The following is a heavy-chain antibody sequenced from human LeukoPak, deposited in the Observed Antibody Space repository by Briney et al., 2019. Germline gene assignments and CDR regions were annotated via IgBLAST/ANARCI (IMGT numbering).Heavy chain of an antibody. Sequence: PSETLSLTCTVSGGSISSYYWSWIRQPPGKGLEWIGYIYTSGSTNDTPAHNSRVTISVDTSRIHITQELSSGTAADTAVYYCARTGVTYDYLDYWGQGTLVAVSS. CDR3: ARTGVTYDYLDY. CDR1: GGSISSYY. J-gene: IGHJ4*02. CDR2: IYTSGST. V-gene: IGHV4-4*09. D-gene: IGHD3-10*01.